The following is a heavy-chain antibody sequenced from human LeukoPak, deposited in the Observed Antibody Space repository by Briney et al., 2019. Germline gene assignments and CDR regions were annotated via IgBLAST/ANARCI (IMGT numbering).Heavy chain of an antibody. J-gene: IGHJ4*02. CDR2: IIPIFGSP. Sequence: EASVKVSCKASGDSFSSYPINWVRQAPGQGLEWMGGIIPIFGSPNYAHKFRGRVTMTADRSANTAYMELSSLQIDDTAVYYCAKELRIVEMGSFASWGQGTLIIVSS. CDR3: AKELRIVEMGSFAS. V-gene: IGHV1-69*06. D-gene: IGHD1-26*01. CDR1: GDSFSSYP.